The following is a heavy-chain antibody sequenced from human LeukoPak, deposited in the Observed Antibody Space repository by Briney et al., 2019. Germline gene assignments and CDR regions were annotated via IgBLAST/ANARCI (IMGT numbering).Heavy chain of an antibody. J-gene: IGHJ6*02. CDR1: GGSISSYY. CDR3: ARLNYDSSGYYSRYYYYYGMDV. Sequence: SETLSLTCTVSGGSISSYYWSWIRQPPGKGLEWIGYIYYSGSTNYNPSLKSRVTISVDTPKNQFSLKLSSVTAADTAVYYCARLNYDSSGYYSRYYYYYGMDVWGQGTTVTVSS. V-gene: IGHV4-59*01. CDR2: IYYSGST. D-gene: IGHD3-22*01.